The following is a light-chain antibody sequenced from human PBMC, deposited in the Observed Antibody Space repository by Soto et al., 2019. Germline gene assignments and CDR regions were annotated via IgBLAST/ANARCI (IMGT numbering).Light chain of an antibody. Sequence: EIVMTQSPATLSVSPGERVTLSCRASQSVSSNLAWYQQKPGQAPRLLIYGASTRATGIPARFSGSGSGTEFTLTISSLQSEDFAVYYCQQYNNWPPFGHTFGQGTKLEIK. CDR2: GAS. V-gene: IGKV3D-15*01. CDR1: QSVSSN. J-gene: IGKJ2*01. CDR3: QQYNNWPPFGHT.